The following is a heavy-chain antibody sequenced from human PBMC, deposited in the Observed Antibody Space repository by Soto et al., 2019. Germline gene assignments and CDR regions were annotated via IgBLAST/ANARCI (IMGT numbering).Heavy chain of an antibody. CDR2: IGTFNGNA. Sequence: ASVKVSFKASGYTFTGYGISWVRQAPGQGLEWLGWIGTFNGNAYYAQKFQGRVTITADESTSTAYMELSSLRSEDTAVYYCARDLLAARQFYYYGMDVWGQGTTVTVSS. CDR1: GYTFTGYG. V-gene: IGHV1-18*01. J-gene: IGHJ6*02. CDR3: ARDLLAARQFYYYGMDV. D-gene: IGHD6-6*01.